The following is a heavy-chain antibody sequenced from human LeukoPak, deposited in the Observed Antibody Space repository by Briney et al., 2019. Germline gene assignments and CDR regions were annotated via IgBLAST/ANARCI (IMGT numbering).Heavy chain of an antibody. CDR2: IAYDGSNK. V-gene: IGHV3-30-3*02. CDR3: AKSSNYGGAYFDY. D-gene: IGHD3-10*01. CDR1: GFMFNDYT. Sequence: PGGSLGLSCAASGFMFNDYTMHWVRQAPGKGLEWVAVIAYDGSNKYYADSVKGRFTISRDNSRDTLYLQMNSLRVEDTAVYYCAKSSNYGGAYFDYWGQGTLVTVSS. J-gene: IGHJ4*02.